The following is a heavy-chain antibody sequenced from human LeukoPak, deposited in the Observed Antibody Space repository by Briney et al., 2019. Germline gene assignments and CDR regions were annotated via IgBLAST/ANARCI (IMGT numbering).Heavy chain of an antibody. CDR2: ISYDGSNK. V-gene: IGHV3-30*18. Sequence: AGGSLRLSCAASGFTFSSYGMHWVRQAPGKGLEWVAVISYDGSNKYYADSVKGRFTISRDNSKNTLYLQMNSLRAEDTAVYYCAKDPIVEVVAAWYFDYWGQGTLVTVSS. CDR3: AKDPIVEVVAAWYFDY. J-gene: IGHJ4*02. CDR1: GFTFSSYG. D-gene: IGHD2-15*01.